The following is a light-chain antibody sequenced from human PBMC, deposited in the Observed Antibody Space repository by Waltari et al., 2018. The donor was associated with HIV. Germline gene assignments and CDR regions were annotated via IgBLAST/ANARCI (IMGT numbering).Light chain of an antibody. CDR2: DPN. Sequence: QTVVTQETSFSVSPGGTVTLTCGLSSGSVSSRYYPCWYQKTPGLPPRLPLSDPNPLASGVPDRFSGSILGNKAALTITGAQSDDESEYYCLLYVGTGIWVFGGGTKLTVL. CDR3: LLYVGTGIWV. CDR1: SGSVSSRYY. V-gene: IGLV8-61*01. J-gene: IGLJ3*02.